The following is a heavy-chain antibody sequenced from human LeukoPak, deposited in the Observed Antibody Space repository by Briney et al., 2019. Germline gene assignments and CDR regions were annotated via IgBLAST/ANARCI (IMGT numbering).Heavy chain of an antibody. CDR3: GRVGGRSKAAKGDAFDI. Sequence: GGSLRLSCAASGFTFSGYSMNWVRHAPGKGLEWVSSISSGSTYMYYADSVKGRFTISRDNAKNSMYLQMNSLRAEDTAVYYCGRVGGRSKAAKGDAFDIWGQGTMVTVSS. CDR2: ISSGSTYM. D-gene: IGHD6-6*01. V-gene: IGHV3-21*01. CDR1: GFTFSGYS. J-gene: IGHJ3*02.